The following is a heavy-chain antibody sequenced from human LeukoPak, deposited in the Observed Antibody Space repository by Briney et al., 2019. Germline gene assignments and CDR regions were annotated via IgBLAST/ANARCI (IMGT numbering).Heavy chain of an antibody. V-gene: IGHV1-2*02. CDR2: INPKSGGT. J-gene: IGHJ6*02. D-gene: IGHD2-15*01. CDR3: ARDKDGMGA. Sequence: ASVKVSCKASGNTFTDYYMNWVRQAPGQGLEWIGWINPKSGGTNYAQKFQGRVTMTRDTSISTAYMELNRLISDDSAVYYCARDKDGMGAWGQGTTVTVSS. CDR1: GNTFTDYY.